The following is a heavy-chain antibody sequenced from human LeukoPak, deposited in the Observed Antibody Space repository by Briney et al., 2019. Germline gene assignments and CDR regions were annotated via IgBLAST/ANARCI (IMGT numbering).Heavy chain of an antibody. Sequence: PGGSLRLSCAASGFTFSSYWMSWVRQAPGKGLEWVANIKHDGSHKNYVDSVRGRFTISRDNAKNTLYLQMNSLRAEDTAVYYCARDAVDTANAVWGQGTTVTVSS. D-gene: IGHD5-18*01. CDR2: IKHDGSHK. J-gene: IGHJ6*02. CDR3: ARDAVDTANAV. CDR1: GFTFSSYW. V-gene: IGHV3-7*01.